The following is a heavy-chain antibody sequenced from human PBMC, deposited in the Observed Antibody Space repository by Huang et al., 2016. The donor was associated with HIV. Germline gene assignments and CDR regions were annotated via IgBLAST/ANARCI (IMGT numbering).Heavy chain of an antibody. Sequence: LQLQESGPGLVKSSETLSLICTVSGGSISSSSYYWGWIRQPPGKGPEWLGSIYYSVNTYYTPPLKRRVTISVDTSKNQFSLKVNAVTAADTAVYYCARHGRVAGHYYNNMDVWGRGTTVTVSS. V-gene: IGHV4-39*01. CDR3: ARHGRVAGHYYNNMDV. J-gene: IGHJ6*02. CDR1: GGSISSSSYY. CDR2: IYYSVNT. D-gene: IGHD6-19*01.